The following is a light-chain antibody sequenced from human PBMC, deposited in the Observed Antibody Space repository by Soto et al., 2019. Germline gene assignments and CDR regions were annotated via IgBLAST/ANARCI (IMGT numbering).Light chain of an antibody. CDR1: SSDVGSYNF. J-gene: IGLJ2*01. V-gene: IGLV2-23*01. Sequence: QSVLTQPASVSGSPGQSITISCTGTSSDVGSYNFVSWYQHHPGKAPTLMIYEVVKRPSGISNRFSGSKSGNTASLTISGLQAEDEADDFCCSCTSSSNLLFGGGTKLT. CDR3: CSCTSSSNLL. CDR2: EVV.